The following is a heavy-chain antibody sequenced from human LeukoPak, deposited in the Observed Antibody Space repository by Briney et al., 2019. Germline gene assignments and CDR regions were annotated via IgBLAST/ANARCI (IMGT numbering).Heavy chain of an antibody. CDR2: ISYDGSNK. Sequence: GGSLRLSCAASGFTFSSYAMHWVRQAPGKGLEWVAVISYDGSNKYYADSVKGRFTISRDNSKNTLYLQMNSLRAEDTAVYYCAKTADSSGWYYFDYWGQGTLDTVSS. J-gene: IGHJ4*02. V-gene: IGHV3-30*04. CDR3: AKTADSSGWYYFDY. CDR1: GFTFSSYA. D-gene: IGHD6-19*01.